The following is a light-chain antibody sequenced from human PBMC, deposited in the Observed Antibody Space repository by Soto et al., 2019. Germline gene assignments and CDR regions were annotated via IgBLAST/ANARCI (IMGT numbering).Light chain of an antibody. CDR1: QDISYY. V-gene: IGKV1-33*01. Sequence: DIQMTQSPSSLSASVGDRVTITCQASQDISYYLNWCQQKPGKAPKLLIYDASDMETGVPSRFSGSRSGTDFTLTISSPQPEDIATYYCQQYYDFPWTFGQGTKVEIK. J-gene: IGKJ1*01. CDR2: DAS. CDR3: QQYYDFPWT.